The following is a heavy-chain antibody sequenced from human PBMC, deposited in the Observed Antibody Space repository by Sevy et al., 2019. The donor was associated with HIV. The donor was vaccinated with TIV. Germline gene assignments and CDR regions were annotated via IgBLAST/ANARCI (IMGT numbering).Heavy chain of an antibody. CDR2: ISGDGSST. J-gene: IGHJ4*02. Sequence: GGSLRLSCAASGFTFSSYWMHWVRRAPGKGLVWVSGISGDGSSTNYADSVKGRFTISRDNAKNTLYLQMNSLRAEDTAVYYCEAAYFGSGNYYRYYFDYWGQGSLVTVSS. CDR1: GFTFSSYW. D-gene: IGHD3-10*01. CDR3: EAAYFGSGNYYRYYFDY. V-gene: IGHV3-74*01.